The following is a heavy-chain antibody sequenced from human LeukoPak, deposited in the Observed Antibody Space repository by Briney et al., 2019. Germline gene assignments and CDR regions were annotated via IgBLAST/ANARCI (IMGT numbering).Heavy chain of an antibody. CDR2: IYHSGST. J-gene: IGHJ4*02. CDR3: ARVPSEWADDYGDNPFDY. D-gene: IGHD4-17*01. Sequence: SETLSLTCAVSGGSISSSNWWSWVRQPPGKGLEWIWEIYHSGSTNYNPSLKSRVTISVDKSKNQFSLKLSSVTAADTAVYYCARVPSEWADDYGDNPFDYWGQGTLVTVSS. V-gene: IGHV4-4*02. CDR1: GGSISSSNW.